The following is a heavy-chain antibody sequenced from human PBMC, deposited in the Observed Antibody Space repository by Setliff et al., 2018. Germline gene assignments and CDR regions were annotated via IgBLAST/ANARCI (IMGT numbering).Heavy chain of an antibody. J-gene: IGHJ4*02. V-gene: IGHV4-39*01. CDR3: ARHLLVQGTYHFDY. CDR1: SGSISSGSYY. Sequence: PSETLSLTCSVSSGSISSGSYYWGWIRQSPGKGLEWIGSMYYSGSTYYNPSLKGRVTLSVDTTKNHFSLKLTSMTAADTAVYFCARHLLVQGTYHFDYWGQGSPVTVSS. CDR2: MYYSGST. D-gene: IGHD3-10*01.